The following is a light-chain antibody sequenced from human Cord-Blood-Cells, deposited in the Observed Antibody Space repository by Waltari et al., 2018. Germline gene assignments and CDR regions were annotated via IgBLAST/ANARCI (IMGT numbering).Light chain of an antibody. CDR3: QQDYSTPWT. V-gene: IGKV4-1*01. CDR2: WAS. CDR1: QSVLYSSNNKNY. J-gene: IGKJ1*01. Sequence: DIVMTQSPDSLAVSRGERATINCKSSQSVLYSSNNKNYLAWYQQKPGQPPKLLIYWASTRESGVPDRFSGSGSGTDFTLTISSLQAEDVAVYYGQQDYSTPWTFGQGTKVEIK.